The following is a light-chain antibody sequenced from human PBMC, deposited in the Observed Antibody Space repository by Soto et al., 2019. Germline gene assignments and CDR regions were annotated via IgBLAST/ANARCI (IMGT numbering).Light chain of an antibody. Sequence: IQMTQSPSTLSASVGDRVTITCRASQTINSWLAWYQQKPGKAPKLLISKASSLESGVPSRFSGSGSGTEFTLTISSLQPDDFATYYCQQFHTYSRTFGQGTKVDIK. J-gene: IGKJ1*01. V-gene: IGKV1-5*03. CDR3: QQFHTYSRT. CDR2: KAS. CDR1: QTINSW.